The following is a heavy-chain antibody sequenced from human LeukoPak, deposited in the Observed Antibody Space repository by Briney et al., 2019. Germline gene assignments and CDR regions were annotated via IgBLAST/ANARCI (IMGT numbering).Heavy chain of an antibody. CDR3: ARHYYDSSGYPNYYYYYYGMDV. J-gene: IGHJ6*02. CDR2: IIPILGIA. D-gene: IGHD3-22*01. V-gene: IGHV1-69*04. Sequence: SVKVSCKASGGTFSSYAISWVRQAPGQGLEWMGRIIPILGIANYAQKFQGRVTITADKSTSTAYMELSSLRSEDTAVYYCARHYYDSSGYPNYYYYYYGMDVWGQGTTVTVSS. CDR1: GGTFSSYA.